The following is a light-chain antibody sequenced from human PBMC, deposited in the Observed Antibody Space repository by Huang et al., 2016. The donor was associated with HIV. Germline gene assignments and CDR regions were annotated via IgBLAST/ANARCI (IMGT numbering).Light chain of an antibody. V-gene: IGKV1-33*01. CDR3: QQYDNLYT. CDR1: QDISKY. J-gene: IGKJ2*01. Sequence: DIQMTQSPSSLSASVGDKVTITCQATQDISKYLNWYQQKPGKAPKLLIYVASNLETGVPSRFSGSGSGTDFTFTISSLQPEDIATYYCQQYDNLYTFGPGTKLEIK. CDR2: VAS.